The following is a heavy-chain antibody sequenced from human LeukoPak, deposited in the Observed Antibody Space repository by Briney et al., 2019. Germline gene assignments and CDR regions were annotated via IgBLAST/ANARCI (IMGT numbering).Heavy chain of an antibody. V-gene: IGHV3-74*01. D-gene: IGHD5-18*01. J-gene: IGHJ4*02. CDR1: GFTFISYW. CDR2: INGYVSST. Sequence: GGSLRLSCAASGFTFISYWMHWVRQAPVKRLGWVSRINGYVSSTDFADSVKGRFTISRDNAKNPLYLQMHSLRAEDTPVYYCARDAPGNTALDYWGQGTLVTVSS. CDR3: ARDAPGNTALDY.